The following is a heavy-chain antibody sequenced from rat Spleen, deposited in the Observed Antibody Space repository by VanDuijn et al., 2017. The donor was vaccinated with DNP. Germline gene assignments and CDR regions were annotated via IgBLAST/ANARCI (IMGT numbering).Heavy chain of an antibody. J-gene: IGHJ2*01. CDR3: ATLMYTTDWDY. CDR2: ISDDGLTT. CDR1: GITFSDYY. D-gene: IGHD1-6*01. Sequence: EVQLVESGGGLVQPGRSLKLSCAVSGITFSDYYMAWVRQAPTKGLEWVATISDDGLTTYYRDSVKGRFTISRDNAKSTLYLQMDSLRSEDTATYYCATLMYTTDWDYWGQGVMVTVSS. V-gene: IGHV5-7*01.